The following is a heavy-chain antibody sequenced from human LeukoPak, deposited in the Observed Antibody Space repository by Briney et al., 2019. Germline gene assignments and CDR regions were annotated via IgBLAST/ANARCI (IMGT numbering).Heavy chain of an antibody. V-gene: IGHV1-2*04. CDR3: ARSGRELFDY. D-gene: IGHD1-26*01. CDR2: INPNSGGT. CDR1: GYTFTAYY. Sequence: ASVKVSCKASGYTFTAYYMHWVRQAPGQELEWMGWINPNSGGTNYAQKFQDWVTMTRDTSISTAYMELSRLRSDDTAVYYCARSGRELFDYWGQGTLVTVSS. J-gene: IGHJ4*02.